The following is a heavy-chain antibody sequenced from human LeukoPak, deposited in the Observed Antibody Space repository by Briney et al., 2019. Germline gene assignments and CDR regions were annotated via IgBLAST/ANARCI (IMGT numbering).Heavy chain of an antibody. J-gene: IGHJ4*02. V-gene: IGHV1-8*01. CDR1: GYSFTTYD. D-gene: IGHD6-6*01. CDR2: MNPNSART. Sequence: GASVKVSCKASGYSFTTYDFNCVRQATGQGLEWMGWMNPNSARTGYAQKFQGRVTMTWDASINTAYLELNSLTSDDTAIYFCARAAKYSPYYFDYWGQGSLVTVSS. CDR3: ARAAKYSPYYFDY.